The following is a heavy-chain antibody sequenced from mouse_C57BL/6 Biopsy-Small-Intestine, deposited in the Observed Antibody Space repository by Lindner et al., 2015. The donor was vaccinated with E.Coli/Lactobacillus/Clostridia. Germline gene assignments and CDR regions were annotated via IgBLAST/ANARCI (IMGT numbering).Heavy chain of an antibody. CDR1: GFTFSDYG. Sequence: VQLQESGGGLVKPGGSLKLSCAASGFTFSDYGMHWVRQAPEKGLEWVAYISSGSSTIYYADTVKGRFTISRDNAKNTLFLQMTSLRSEDMARYYCARWGLRPFYAMDYWGQGTSVTVSS. CDR3: ARWGLRPFYAMDY. CDR2: ISSGSSTI. V-gene: IGHV5-17*01. D-gene: IGHD2-2*01. J-gene: IGHJ4*01.